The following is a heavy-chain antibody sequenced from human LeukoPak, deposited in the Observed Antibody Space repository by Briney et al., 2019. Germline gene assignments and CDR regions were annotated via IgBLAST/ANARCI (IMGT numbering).Heavy chain of an antibody. V-gene: IGHV3-11*04. D-gene: IGHD5-12*01. J-gene: IGHJ4*02. CDR2: ISTSGSNI. CDR1: GFTFSDYY. Sequence: GGSLRLSCAASGFTFSDYYMNWIRQAPGKGLEWVSYISTSGSNIYYADSVKGRFTISRDNAKNSLYLQMNSLRAEDTAVYYCASGDRNGYDSFDYWGQGTLVTVSS. CDR3: ASGDRNGYDSFDY.